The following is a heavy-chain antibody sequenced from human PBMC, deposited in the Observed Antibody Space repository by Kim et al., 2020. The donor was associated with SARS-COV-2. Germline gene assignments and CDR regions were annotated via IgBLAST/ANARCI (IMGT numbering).Heavy chain of an antibody. CDR3: ARDLGAGVRASGNFDY. CDR1: GFTFSSYA. V-gene: IGHV3-30-3*01. D-gene: IGHD6-13*01. Sequence: GGSLRLSCAASGFTFSSYAMHWVRQAPGKGLEWVAVISYDGSNKYYADSVKGRFTISRDNSKNTLYLQMNSLRAEDTAVYYCARDLGAGVRASGNFDYWGQGTLVTVSS. CDR2: ISYDGSNK. J-gene: IGHJ4*02.